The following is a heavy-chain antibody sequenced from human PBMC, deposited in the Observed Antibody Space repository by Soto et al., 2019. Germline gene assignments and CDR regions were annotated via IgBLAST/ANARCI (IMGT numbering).Heavy chain of an antibody. CDR2: IIPIFGTA. Sequence: ASVKVSCKASGGTFSSYAISWVRQAPGQGLEWMGGIIPIFGTANYAQKFQGRVTITADESTSTAYMELSSLRSEDTAVYYCARARVVTGSLYYYYYGMDVWGQGTTVTVSS. CDR1: GGTFSSYA. V-gene: IGHV1-69*13. J-gene: IGHJ6*02. D-gene: IGHD2-15*01. CDR3: ARARVVTGSLYYYYYGMDV.